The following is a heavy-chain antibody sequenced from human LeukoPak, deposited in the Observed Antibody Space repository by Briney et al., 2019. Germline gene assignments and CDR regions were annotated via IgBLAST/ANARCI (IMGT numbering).Heavy chain of an antibody. CDR3: ARGDAYNTVPFDY. CDR1: DGSFSGYY. D-gene: IGHD5-24*01. Sequence: PSQTLSLTCAVYDGSFSGYYWSWIRQPPGKGLEWIGEINHSGSTNYNPSLKSRVTMSLDTSKNQFPLMLTSVTAADTAVYYCARGDAYNTVPFDYWGQGTLVTVSS. J-gene: IGHJ4*02. V-gene: IGHV4-34*01. CDR2: INHSGST.